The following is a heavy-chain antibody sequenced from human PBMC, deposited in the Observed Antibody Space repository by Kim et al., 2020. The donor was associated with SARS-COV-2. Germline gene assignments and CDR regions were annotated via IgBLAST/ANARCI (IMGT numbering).Heavy chain of an antibody. J-gene: IGHJ6*02. D-gene: IGHD3-3*01. Sequence: ASVKVSCKASGYTFTSYDINWVRQATGQGLEWMGWMNPNSGNTGYAQKFQGRVTMTRNTSISTAYMELSSLRSEDTAVYYCARGHPTPAHYDFWSGYHPYGMDVWGQGTTVTVSS. V-gene: IGHV1-8*01. CDR2: MNPNSGNT. CDR3: ARGHPTPAHYDFWSGYHPYGMDV. CDR1: GYTFTSYD.